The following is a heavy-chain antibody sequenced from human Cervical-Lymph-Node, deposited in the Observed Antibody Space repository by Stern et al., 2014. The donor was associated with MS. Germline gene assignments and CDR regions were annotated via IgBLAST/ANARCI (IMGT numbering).Heavy chain of an antibody. CDR2: ISHDGANK. CDR1: GFIFNSYV. J-gene: IGHJ6*02. D-gene: IGHD2-2*01. Sequence: MQLVESGGGVVQPGRSLPVSCAASGFIFNSYVMHWVRQAPGRGLAWVAVISHDGANKDYADSVKGRLTISRENYKNMLYLQMNSLRAEDTAVYYCARDEGGSSSWWGDYYYHMDVWGQGTTVTVSS. V-gene: IGHV3-30*04. CDR3: ARDEGGSSSWWGDYYYHMDV.